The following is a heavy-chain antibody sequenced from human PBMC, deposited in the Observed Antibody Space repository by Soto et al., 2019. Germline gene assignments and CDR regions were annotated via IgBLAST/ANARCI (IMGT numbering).Heavy chain of an antibody. CDR3: AKGVRYGGQGAFDI. CDR2: ISGSGGST. CDR1: GFTFSSYA. Sequence: GGALRLSCAASGFTFSSYAMSWVRQAPVTGLEWVSAISGSGGSTYYADSVKGRFTISRDNSKNTLYLQMNSLRVEYTAVYYCAKGVRYGGQGAFDIWGQGTMVTVSS. D-gene: IGHD2-15*01. V-gene: IGHV3-23*01. J-gene: IGHJ3*02.